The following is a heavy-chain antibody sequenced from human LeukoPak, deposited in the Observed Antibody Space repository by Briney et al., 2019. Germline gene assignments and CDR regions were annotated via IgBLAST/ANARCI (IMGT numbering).Heavy chain of an antibody. J-gene: IGHJ6*02. Sequence: SETLSLTCAVYGGPFSGYYWSWIRQPPGKGLEWIGEINHSGSTNYNPSLKSRVTISVDTSKNQFSLKLSSVTAADTAVYYCARALAYCTNGVCYGQKDYYYGMDVWGQGTTVTVSS. V-gene: IGHV4-34*01. CDR3: ARALAYCTNGVCYGQKDYYYGMDV. D-gene: IGHD2-8*01. CDR1: GGPFSGYY. CDR2: INHSGST.